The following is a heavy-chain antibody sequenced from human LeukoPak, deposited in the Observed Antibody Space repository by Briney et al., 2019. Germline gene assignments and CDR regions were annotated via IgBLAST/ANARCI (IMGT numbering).Heavy chain of an antibody. CDR1: GFTFSSYA. J-gene: IGHJ6*02. CDR2: ISGSGGST. V-gene: IGHV3-23*01. Sequence: PGGSLRLSCAASGFTFSSYAMSWVRQAPGRGLEWVSAISGSGGSTYYADSVKGRFTISRDNSKNTLYLQMNSLRAEDTAVYYCAKSAGGFYYYGMDVWGQGTTVTVSS. CDR3: AKSAGGFYYYGMDV. D-gene: IGHD3-16*01.